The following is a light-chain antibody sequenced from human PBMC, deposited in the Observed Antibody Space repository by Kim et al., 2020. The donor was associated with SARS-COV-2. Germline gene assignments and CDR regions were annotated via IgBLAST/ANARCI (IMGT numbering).Light chain of an antibody. CDR1: SSDVGAYNY. CDR2: DVN. J-gene: IGLJ3*02. Sequence: QSALTQPASVSGSPGQSITISCTGTSSDVGAYNYVSWYQQHPGKVPKLMIYDVNNLPSGVSDRFSGSKSGNTASLTISGLQAEDEADYYCSSFTTSNTLVFGGGTQLTVL. CDR3: SSFTTSNTLV. V-gene: IGLV2-14*03.